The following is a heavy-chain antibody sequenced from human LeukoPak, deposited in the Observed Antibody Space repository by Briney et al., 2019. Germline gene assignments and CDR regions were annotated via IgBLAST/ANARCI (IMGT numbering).Heavy chain of an antibody. J-gene: IGHJ4*02. CDR1: GYTFTSYG. CDR3: ARDLSPHDYGGNVDY. CDR2: ISAYNGNT. D-gene: IGHD4-23*01. Sequence: GASVKVSCKASGYTFTSYGISWVRQAPGQGLEWMGWISAYNGNTNYAQKLQGRVTMTTDTSTSTAYMELRSLRSDDTAVYYCARDLSPHDYGGNVDYWGQGTLVTVSA. V-gene: IGHV1-18*01.